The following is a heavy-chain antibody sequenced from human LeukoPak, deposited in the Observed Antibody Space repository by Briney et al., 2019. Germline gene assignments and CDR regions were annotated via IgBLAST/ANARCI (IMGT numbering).Heavy chain of an antibody. CDR2: IIASGGTT. CDR1: GFPFSSYA. Sequence: GGSLTLSCAASGFPFSSYAMSWFRQTPGKGLEWVSSIIASGGTTYYADSVKGRFTISRDNARNSLYLQMNSLRAEDTAVYYCARDPYSGTYGDTYYYYMDVWGKGTTVTISS. D-gene: IGHD1-26*01. CDR3: ARDPYSGTYGDTYYYYMDV. J-gene: IGHJ6*03. V-gene: IGHV3-23*01.